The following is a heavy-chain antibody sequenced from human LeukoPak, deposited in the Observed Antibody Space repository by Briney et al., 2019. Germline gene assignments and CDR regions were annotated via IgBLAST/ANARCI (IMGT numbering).Heavy chain of an antibody. D-gene: IGHD2-15*01. Sequence: GASVKVSCKASGGTFSSYAISWVRQAPGQGLEWMGRIIPILGIANYAQKFQGRVTITADKSTSTAYMELSSLRSEDTAVYYCARDLVRYCSGGSCYVLPTTEKNVGMDVWGQGTTVTVSS. J-gene: IGHJ6*02. CDR3: ARDLVRYCSGGSCYVLPTTEKNVGMDV. CDR2: IIPILGIA. CDR1: GGTFSSYA. V-gene: IGHV1-69*04.